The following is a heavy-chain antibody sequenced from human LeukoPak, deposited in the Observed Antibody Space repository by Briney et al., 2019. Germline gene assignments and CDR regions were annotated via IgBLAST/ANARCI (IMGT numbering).Heavy chain of an antibody. CDR3: ARDAVLMVYAIPLDWFDS. D-gene: IGHD2-8*01. J-gene: IGHJ5*01. CDR2: IKQDGSEK. V-gene: IGHV3-7*01. Sequence: GGSLRLSCAASGFTFSSYWMSWVRQAPGKGLEWVANIKQDGSEKYYVDSVKGRFTISRDNAKKSLYLQMNSLRAEDTAVYYCARDAVLMVYAIPLDWFDSWGQGTLVTVSS. CDR1: GFTFSSYW.